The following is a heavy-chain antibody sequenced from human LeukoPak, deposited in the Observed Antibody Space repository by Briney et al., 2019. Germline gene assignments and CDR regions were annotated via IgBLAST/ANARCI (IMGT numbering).Heavy chain of an antibody. J-gene: IGHJ4*02. V-gene: IGHV4-39*07. CDR1: GGSISSSSYY. Sequence: PSETLSLTCTVSGGSISSSSYYWGWIRQPPGKGLEWIGSIYYSGSTYYNPSLKSRVTISVDTSKNQFSLKLSSVTAADTAVYYCARSGWESVDYWGQGTLVTVSS. CDR2: IYYSGST. CDR3: ARSGWESVDY. D-gene: IGHD6-19*01.